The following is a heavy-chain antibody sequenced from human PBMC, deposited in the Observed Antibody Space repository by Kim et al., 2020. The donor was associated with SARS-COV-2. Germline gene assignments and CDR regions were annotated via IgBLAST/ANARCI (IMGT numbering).Heavy chain of an antibody. V-gene: IGHV3-21*01. CDR1: GFTFSSYS. CDR3: ARDLVRRGGLDV. Sequence: GGSLRLSCAASGFTFSSYSMTWVRQAPGKGLEWVSSIRSSSSYIYYADSVKGRFTISRDKSKNSLYLHLNSLRADDTAVYYCARDLVRRGGLDVWGQGTTVTVSS. D-gene: IGHD2-2*01. J-gene: IGHJ6*02. CDR2: IRSSSSYI.